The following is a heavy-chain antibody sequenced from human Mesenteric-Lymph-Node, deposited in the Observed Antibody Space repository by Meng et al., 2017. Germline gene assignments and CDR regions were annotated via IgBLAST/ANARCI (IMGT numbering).Heavy chain of an antibody. V-gene: IGHV4-34*01. CDR2: INYTGST. J-gene: IGHJ5*02. D-gene: IGHD3-10*01. Sequence: QLQPGQGGAGLLKLSETLSPPSGVTGGSFSGYYWCWSRQSPVKGLGWIGEINYTGSTSYNPSLRSRVTISLDTSKKQFSLRLSSVTAADTAVYYCARRGLSGSFSPWGQGTLVTVSS. CDR3: ARRGLSGSFSP. CDR1: GGSFSGYY.